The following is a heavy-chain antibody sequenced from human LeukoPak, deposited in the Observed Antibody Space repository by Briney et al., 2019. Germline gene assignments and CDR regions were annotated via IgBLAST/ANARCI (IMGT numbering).Heavy chain of an antibody. J-gene: IGHJ3*02. CDR3: ARDGTAVVVVAATHRAFDI. CDR1: GGTFISYA. CDR2: NIPIFGTA. D-gene: IGHD2-15*01. V-gene: IGHV1-69*05. Sequence: SVKVSCKASGGTFISYAISWVRQAPGQGLEWMGRNIPIFGTANYAQKFQGRVTITTDESTSTAYMELSSLRSEDTAVYYCARDGTAVVVVAATHRAFDIWGQGTMVTVSS.